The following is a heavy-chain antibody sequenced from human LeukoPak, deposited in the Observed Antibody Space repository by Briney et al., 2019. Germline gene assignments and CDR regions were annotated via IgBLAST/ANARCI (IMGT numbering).Heavy chain of an antibody. CDR2: IYYSGST. D-gene: IGHD3-10*01. J-gene: IGHJ4*02. V-gene: IGHV4-39*07. CDR1: GGSISSSSYY. CDR3: AREEGDVMVRGVIITFFDY. Sequence: PSETLPLTCTVSGGSISSSSYYWGWIRQPPGKGLEWIGSIYYSGSTYYNPSLKSRVTISVDTSKNQFSLKLSSVTAADTAVYYCAREEGDVMVRGVIITFFDYWGQGTLVTVSS.